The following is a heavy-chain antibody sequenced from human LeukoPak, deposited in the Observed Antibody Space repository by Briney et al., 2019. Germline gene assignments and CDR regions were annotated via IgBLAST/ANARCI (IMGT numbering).Heavy chain of an antibody. CDR1: GGSISSGSYY. J-gene: IGHJ4*02. Sequence: PSQTLSLTCAVSGGSISSGSYYWSWIRQLAGKGLEWIGRIYTSGSTNYNPSLKSRVTISVDTSKNQFPLKLSSVTAADTAVYYCAREGYSSGFDYWGQGTLVTVSS. CDR3: AREGYSSGFDY. D-gene: IGHD6-19*01. V-gene: IGHV4-61*02. CDR2: IYTSGST.